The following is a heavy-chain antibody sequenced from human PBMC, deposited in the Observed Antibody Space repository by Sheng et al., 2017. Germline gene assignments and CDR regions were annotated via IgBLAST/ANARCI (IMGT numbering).Heavy chain of an antibody. CDR3: ARVEMATIYFDY. Sequence: QLQLQESGPGLVKPSETLSLTCTVSGGSISSSSYLLGLDPPAPREGLEWIGSIYYSGSTYYNPSLKSRVTISVDTSKNQFSLKLSSVTAADTAVYYCARVEMATIYFDYWGQGTLVTVSS. CDR1: GGSISSSSYL. D-gene: IGHD5-12*01. CDR2: IYYSGST. J-gene: IGHJ4*02. V-gene: IGHV4-39*07.